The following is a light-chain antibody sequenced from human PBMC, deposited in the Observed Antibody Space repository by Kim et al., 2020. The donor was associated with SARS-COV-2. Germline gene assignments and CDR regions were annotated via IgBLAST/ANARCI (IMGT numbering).Light chain of an antibody. CDR3: AAWDDSLNGRV. CDR2: SNN. CDR1: SSNIGNNT. Sequence: QSVLTQPPSASGTPGQRVTISCSGSSSNIGNNTVNWYQQLPGTAPKLLIYSNNQRPSGVPDRFSGSKSGTSASLAISGLQSEDEADYYCAAWDDSLNGRVFGTGTKVTVL. V-gene: IGLV1-44*01. J-gene: IGLJ1*01.